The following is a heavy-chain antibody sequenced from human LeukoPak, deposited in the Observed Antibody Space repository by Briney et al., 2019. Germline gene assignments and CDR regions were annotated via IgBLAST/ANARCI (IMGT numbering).Heavy chain of an antibody. V-gene: IGHV5-51*01. J-gene: IGHJ4*02. D-gene: IGHD2-21*02. CDR2: IYPGDSDT. CDR1: GYAFASYW. CDR3: ARHAVCGGDCYPFDY. Sequence: GESLKISCRVFGYAFASYWIGWVRQVPGKGLEWMGIIYPGDSDTRYSPSFQGQVTISAAKSISTAYLQWSSLKASDTAMYYCARHAVCGGDCYPFDYWGQGTLVTVSS.